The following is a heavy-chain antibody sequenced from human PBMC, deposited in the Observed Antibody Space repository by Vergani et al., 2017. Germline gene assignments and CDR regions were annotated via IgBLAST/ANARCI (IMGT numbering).Heavy chain of an antibody. J-gene: IGHJ4*02. V-gene: IGHV4-39*07. CDR3: AGRSGIVYDIFSGTQYFFDF. D-gene: IGHD3-9*01. Sequence: QVQLQESGPGLVKPSETLSLTCTVSNDSVSNTFYYWGWIRQTPGKGLEWIGSIYRTGRTHFNPSLKSRVTISVDTSNNHFSLRLNSLTAADTAVYYCAGRSGIVYDIFSGTQYFFDFWGQGTLVTVSS. CDR1: NDSVSNTFYY. CDR2: IYRTGRT.